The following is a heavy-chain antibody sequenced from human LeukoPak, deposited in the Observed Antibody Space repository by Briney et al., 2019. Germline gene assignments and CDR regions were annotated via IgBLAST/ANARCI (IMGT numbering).Heavy chain of an antibody. Sequence: GGSLRLSCAASGFTFSSYGMHWVRQAPGKGLEWVAFIRYDGNNKYYADSVKGRFTISRDNSKNTLYLQMNSLRPEDTAVYYCAKDVGYCTSTTCYTANHGRYFDYWGQGTLVTVSS. D-gene: IGHD2-2*02. CDR3: AKDVGYCTSTTCYTANHGRYFDY. CDR1: GFTFSSYG. V-gene: IGHV3-30*02. CDR2: IRYDGNNK. J-gene: IGHJ4*02.